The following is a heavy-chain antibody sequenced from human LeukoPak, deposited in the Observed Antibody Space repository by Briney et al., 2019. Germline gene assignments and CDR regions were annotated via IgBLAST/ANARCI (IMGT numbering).Heavy chain of an antibody. CDR3: ARDSRTSRTPRYYMDV. CDR2: INPNSGGT. V-gene: IGHV1-2*02. D-gene: IGHD2-2*01. J-gene: IGHJ6*03. Sequence: ASVKVSCEASEYTFTGYYIQWVRQAPGQGLEWMGWINPNSGGTNYAQKFQGRVTMTRDTSISTAYMELSRLTSDDTAVYYCARDSRTSRTPRYYMDVWGKGTTVTVSS. CDR1: EYTFTGYY.